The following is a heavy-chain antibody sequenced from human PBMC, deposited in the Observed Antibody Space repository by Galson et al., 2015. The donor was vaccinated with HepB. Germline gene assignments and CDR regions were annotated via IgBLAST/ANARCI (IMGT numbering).Heavy chain of an antibody. V-gene: IGHV3-49*03. CDR1: GFTFGDYS. CDR3: SRGHLFGVI. CDR2: IRNKAYGETT. D-gene: IGHD3-10*02. J-gene: IGHJ4*02. Sequence: SLRLGGAGSGFTFGDYSLNGCRQAPGEGVEWVGFIRNKAYGETTHYGSSVKGRFTISRDDSKSIAYLQMDSLKPEDTAVYFCSRGHLFGVIWGQGPLVTVSS.